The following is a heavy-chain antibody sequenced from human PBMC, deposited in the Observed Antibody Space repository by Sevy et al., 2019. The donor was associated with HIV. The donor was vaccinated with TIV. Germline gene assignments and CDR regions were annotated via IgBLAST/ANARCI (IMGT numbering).Heavy chain of an antibody. J-gene: IGHJ1*01. V-gene: IGHV3-23*01. D-gene: IGHD1-26*01. CDR3: AKRSAVGTIQH. Sequence: GGSLRLSCAASGFTFSSYAMSWVRQAPGKGLEWVSAISGSGGRTYYADSVKGRFTISRDNSKNTLYLQMNSLRAEDTAVYCCAKRSAVGTIQHWGQGTLVTVSS. CDR1: GFTFSSYA. CDR2: ISGSGGRT.